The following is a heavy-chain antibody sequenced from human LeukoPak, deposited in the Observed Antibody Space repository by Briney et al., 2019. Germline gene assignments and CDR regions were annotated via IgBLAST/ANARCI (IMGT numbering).Heavy chain of an antibody. D-gene: IGHD1-14*01. V-gene: IGHV3-30-3*01. CDR3: ARDPIKGAPDYFDY. CDR2: VAHDGDTK. CDR1: GFTFGDYA. J-gene: IGHJ4*02. Sequence: ERSLRLSCAASGFTFGDYAMHWVRQAAGRAPEWVAVVAHDGDTKYYADSVKGRLTISRDNSRDMLYLQMSSLRVDDTAIYYCARDPIKGAPDYFDYWGQGTLVTVSS.